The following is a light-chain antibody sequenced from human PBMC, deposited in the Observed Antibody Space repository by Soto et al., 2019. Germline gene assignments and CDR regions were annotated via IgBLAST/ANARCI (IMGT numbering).Light chain of an antibody. Sequence: DIQMTQSPSSLSASVGDRVTITCLASQNIGRFLNWHQQKPGKAPNVLINVASTLRSGVPSRFSGSGSGTDFNLTINSLQPEDFATYYCQQSYSTPPTFGQGTQVDI. CDR2: VAS. V-gene: IGKV1-39*01. CDR1: QNIGRF. J-gene: IGKJ1*01. CDR3: QQSYSTPPT.